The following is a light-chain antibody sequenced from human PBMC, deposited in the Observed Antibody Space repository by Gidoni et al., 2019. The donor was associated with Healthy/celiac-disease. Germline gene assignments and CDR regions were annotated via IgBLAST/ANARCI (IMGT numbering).Light chain of an antibody. CDR3: QQYYSTPYT. CDR2: WAS. CDR1: QSVLYSSNNKNY. Sequence: DIVMTQSPDSLAVSLGERATINCKSRQSVLYSSNNKNYLAWYQQKPGQPPKLPIYWASTRESGVPDRFSGSGSGIDFTLTISSLQAEDVAVYYCQQYYSTPYTFGQGTKLEIK. V-gene: IGKV4-1*01. J-gene: IGKJ2*01.